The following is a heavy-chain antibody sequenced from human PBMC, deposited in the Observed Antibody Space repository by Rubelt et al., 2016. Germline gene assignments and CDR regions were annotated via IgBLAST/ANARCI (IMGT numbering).Heavy chain of an antibody. J-gene: IGHJ3*02. CDR1: GGSISSSSYY. CDR2: IYYSGST. D-gene: IGHD1-26*01. V-gene: IGHV4-39*07. CDR3: ARDCIVGATCAFDI. Sequence: QLQLQESGPGLVKPSETLSLTCTVSGGSISSSSYYWGWIRQPPGKGLEWIGSIYYSGSTYYNPSLKSRVTISVATSKNQFSLKLSSGTAADTAVYYCARDCIVGATCAFDIWGQGTMVTVSS.